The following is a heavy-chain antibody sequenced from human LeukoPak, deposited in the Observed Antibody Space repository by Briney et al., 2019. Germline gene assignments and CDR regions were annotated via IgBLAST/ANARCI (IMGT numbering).Heavy chain of an antibody. J-gene: IGHJ5*02. V-gene: IGHV1-2*02. D-gene: IGHD2-2*01. CDR2: INPNSGGT. CDR3: ARVGDIVVVPADNWFDP. Sequence: ASVKVSCKASGYTFTGYYMHWVRQAPGQGLEWMGWINPNSGGTNYAQKFQGRVTMTRDTSISPAYMELSRLRSDDTGVYYCARVGDIVVVPADNWFDPWGQGTLVTLSS. CDR1: GYTFTGYY.